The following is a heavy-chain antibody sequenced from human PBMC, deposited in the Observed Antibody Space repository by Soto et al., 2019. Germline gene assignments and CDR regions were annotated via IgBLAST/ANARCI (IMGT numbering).Heavy chain of an antibody. D-gene: IGHD5-12*01. CDR1: GGSFSGYY. CDR2: INHSGST. J-gene: IGHJ5*02. CDR3: ARDPVDGYAFFDS. V-gene: IGHV4-34*01. Sequence: SETLSLTCAVYGGSFSGYYWNWIRQPPGKGLEWIGEINHSGSTNYNPSLKSRVTISVDTSKNQFSLKLSSVTAADTAVYWCARDPVDGYAFFDSWGQGALVTVSS.